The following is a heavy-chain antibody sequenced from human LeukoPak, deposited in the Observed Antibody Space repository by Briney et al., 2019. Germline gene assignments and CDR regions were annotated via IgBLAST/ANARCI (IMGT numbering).Heavy chain of an antibody. CDR1: GFTFSNAW. Sequence: GGSLRLSCAASGFTFSNAWMSWVRQAPGKGLEWVGRIKSKTDGGTTDYAAPVKGRFTISRDDSKNTLYLQMNSLKTEDTAVYYCTTPFWSGYYDWFDPWGQGTLVTVSS. CDR3: TTPFWSGYYDWFDP. V-gene: IGHV3-15*01. D-gene: IGHD3-3*01. J-gene: IGHJ5*02. CDR2: IKSKTDGGTT.